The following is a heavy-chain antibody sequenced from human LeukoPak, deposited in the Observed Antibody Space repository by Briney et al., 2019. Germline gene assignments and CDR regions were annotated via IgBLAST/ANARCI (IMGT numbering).Heavy chain of an antibody. J-gene: IGHJ5*02. CDR3: ARVNVVVPAAIRWFDP. D-gene: IGHD2-2*01. Sequence: KPSETLSLTCTVSSGSISSFYWSWIRQPPGKGLEWIGYIYYSGSTNYNPSLKSRVTISVDTSKNQFSLKLSSVTAADTAVYYCARVNVVVPAAIRWFDPWGQGTLVTVSS. CDR1: SGSISSFY. V-gene: IGHV4-59*01. CDR2: IYYSGST.